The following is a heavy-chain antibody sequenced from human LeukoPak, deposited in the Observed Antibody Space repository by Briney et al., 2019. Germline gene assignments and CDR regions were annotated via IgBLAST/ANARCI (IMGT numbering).Heavy chain of an antibody. J-gene: IGHJ4*02. CDR3: AKGRDYGDF. CDR2: INQDGREK. CDR1: GFTFSSYW. V-gene: IGHV3-7*01. Sequence: GGSLRLSCTVSGFTFSSYWMTWVRQVPGNGLQWVANINQDGREKYYMDSMKGRLNISRDNTENSVFLQLTSLRPEDTGIYFCAKGRDYGDFWGQGTLVAVSS.